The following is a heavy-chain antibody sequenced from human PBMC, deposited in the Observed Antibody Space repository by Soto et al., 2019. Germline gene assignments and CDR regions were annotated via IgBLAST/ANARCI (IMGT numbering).Heavy chain of an antibody. CDR3: AREHHSKSDAFDI. CDR2: TYYRSKWYN. J-gene: IGHJ3*02. Sequence: SQTLSLTCAISGDSVSSNSAAWNWIRKSTSRNLEWLGRTYYRSKWYNDYAVSVKSRITINPDTSKNQFSLQLNSVTPEDTAVYYCAREHHSKSDAFDIWGQGTMVTVSS. V-gene: IGHV6-1*01. D-gene: IGHD2-15*01. CDR1: GDSVSSNSAA.